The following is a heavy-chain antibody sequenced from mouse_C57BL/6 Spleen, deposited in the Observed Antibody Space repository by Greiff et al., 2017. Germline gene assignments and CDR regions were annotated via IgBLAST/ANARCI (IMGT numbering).Heavy chain of an antibody. J-gene: IGHJ4*01. CDR3: ARRDWDEDAMDY. CDR1: GYSFTGYF. D-gene: IGHD4-1*01. Sequence: EVQLQQSGPELVKPGASVKISCKASGYSFTGYFMNWVMQSHGKSLEWIGRINPYNGDTFYNQKFKGKATLTVDKSSRTAHMELRSLTSEDSAVYYCARRDWDEDAMDYWGQGTSVTVSS. V-gene: IGHV1-20*01. CDR2: INPYNGDT.